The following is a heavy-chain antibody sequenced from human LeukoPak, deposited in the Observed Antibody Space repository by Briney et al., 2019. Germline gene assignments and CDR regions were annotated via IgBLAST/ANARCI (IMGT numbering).Heavy chain of an antibody. CDR2: FSGSGGST. Sequence: GGSLRLSCAASGFTFSSSAMSWARQAPGKGLECISGFSGSGGSTYYADSVKGRFTISRDNSKNTLYLQMNSLRAEDTAVYYCASGDTFFQHWGQGTLVTVSS. V-gene: IGHV3-23*01. CDR1: GFTFSSSA. CDR3: ASGDTFFQH. D-gene: IGHD5-12*01. J-gene: IGHJ1*01.